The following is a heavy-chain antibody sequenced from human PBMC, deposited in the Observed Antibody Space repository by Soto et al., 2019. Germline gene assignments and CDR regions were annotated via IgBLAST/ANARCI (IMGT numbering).Heavy chain of an antibody. V-gene: IGHV2-5*02. CDR2: IYWDDDK. J-gene: IGHJ4*02. CDR3: AHSPYSRSSYYSEY. D-gene: IGHD6-6*01. CDR1: GFSLSTSGVG. Sequence: QITLKESGPTLVKPTQTLTLTCTFSGFSLSTSGVGVGWIRQPPGKALEWLALIYWDDDKRDSPFLKSRLTITKDTSKNQVVLTMTNMDPVDTATYYWAHSPYSRSSYYSEYWGQGTLVTVSS.